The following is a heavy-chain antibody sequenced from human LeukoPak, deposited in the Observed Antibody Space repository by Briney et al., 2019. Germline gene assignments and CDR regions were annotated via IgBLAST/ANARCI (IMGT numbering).Heavy chain of an antibody. V-gene: IGHV3-30*03. CDR3: TRSDWFNP. CDR2: ISYDGSNK. CDR1: GFTFSTYG. Sequence: HPGRSLRLSCAASGFTFSTYGMHWVRQAPGKGLEWVAVISYDGSNKYYADSVKGRFTISRNNSKNTLYLQMNSLRGEDTAVYYCTRSDWFNPWGQGTLVTVSS. J-gene: IGHJ5*02.